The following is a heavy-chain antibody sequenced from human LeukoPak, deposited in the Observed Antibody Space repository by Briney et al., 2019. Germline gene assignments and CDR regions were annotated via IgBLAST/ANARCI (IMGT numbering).Heavy chain of an antibody. Sequence: GGSLSLSCAASGLTFRAYRMHWVRQGPGKGLVWVSRINEDASRIDYADSVKGRFIISRDNAKNTLYLQMNSLRVEDTGVYYCARESSSGDFIWGQGTLVTVSS. D-gene: IGHD3-22*01. J-gene: IGHJ4*02. V-gene: IGHV3-74*01. CDR3: ARESSSGDFI. CDR2: INEDASRI. CDR1: GLTFRAYR.